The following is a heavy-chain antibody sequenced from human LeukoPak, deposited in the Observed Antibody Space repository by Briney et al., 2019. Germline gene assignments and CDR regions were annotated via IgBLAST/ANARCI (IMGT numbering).Heavy chain of an antibody. CDR1: GGSISPYY. CDR2: VHYRGTT. V-gene: IGHV4-59*01. Sequence: SSDTLSLTCTVSGGSISPYYWSWIRQPPGKGLEWIVYVHYRGTTNYNPALKSRITMSVDTSKNQFSLKLSSVTAADTAVYYCARDLVTVTKGFDIWGQGTMVSVSS. J-gene: IGHJ3*02. D-gene: IGHD4-17*01. CDR3: ARDLVTVTKGFDI.